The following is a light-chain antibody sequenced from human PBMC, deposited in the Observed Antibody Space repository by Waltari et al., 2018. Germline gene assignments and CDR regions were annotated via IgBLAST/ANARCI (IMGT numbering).Light chain of an antibody. CDR1: KNDIGTYNF. Sequence: QSALTQPASLSGSPGQSLTLSCAGTKNDIGTYNFVSCFQQFPGQAPNLIVSQATKRPSGVSYRFSASKSRNTASLTISGLQAEDDADYYCCSYAGGSRVIFGGGTKLTVL. V-gene: IGLV2-23*01. J-gene: IGLJ2*01. CDR2: QAT. CDR3: CSYAGGSRVI.